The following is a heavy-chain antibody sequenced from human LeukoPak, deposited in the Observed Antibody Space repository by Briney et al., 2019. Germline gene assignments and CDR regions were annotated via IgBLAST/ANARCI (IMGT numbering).Heavy chain of an antibody. CDR3: ARGGMVRGVEVYYYYGMDV. V-gene: IGHV1-18*01. CDR1: GYTFTSFG. Sequence: ASVKVSCKASGYTFTSFGISWVRQAPGQGLEWMGWISAYNGNTNYAQKLQGRVTMTTDTSTSTAYMELRSLRSDDTAVYYCARGGMVRGVEVYYYYGMDVWGQGTTVTVSS. CDR2: ISAYNGNT. D-gene: IGHD3-10*01. J-gene: IGHJ6*02.